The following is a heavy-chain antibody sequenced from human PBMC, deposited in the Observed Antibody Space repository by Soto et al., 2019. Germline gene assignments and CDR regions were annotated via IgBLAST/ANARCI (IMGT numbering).Heavy chain of an antibody. CDR3: ARGLIVVVPAAPFDY. V-gene: IGHV3-48*01. CDR1: GFTFSSYS. J-gene: IGHJ4*02. Sequence: EVQLVESGGGLVQPGGSLRLSCAASGFTFSSYSMNWVRQAPGKGLEWVSYISSSSSTIYYADSVKGRFTISRDNAKNSLYLQMNSLRAEDTAVYYCARGLIVVVPAAPFDYWGQGTLVTVSS. D-gene: IGHD2-2*01. CDR2: ISSSSSTI.